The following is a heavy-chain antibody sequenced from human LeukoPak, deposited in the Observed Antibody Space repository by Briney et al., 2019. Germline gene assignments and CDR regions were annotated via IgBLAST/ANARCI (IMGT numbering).Heavy chain of an antibody. CDR2: INPNRGGT. J-gene: IGHJ1*01. V-gene: IGHV1-2*02. Sequence: ASVKVSCKASGYTFTGYYMHWVRQAPGQGLEWMGWINPNRGGTNYAQKFQGRVTMTRDTSISTAYMELSRLRSDDTAVYYCATSLYCSSTNCYALYFQHWGQDTLVTVSS. CDR3: ATSLYCSSTNCYALYFQH. D-gene: IGHD2-2*01. CDR1: GYTFTGYY.